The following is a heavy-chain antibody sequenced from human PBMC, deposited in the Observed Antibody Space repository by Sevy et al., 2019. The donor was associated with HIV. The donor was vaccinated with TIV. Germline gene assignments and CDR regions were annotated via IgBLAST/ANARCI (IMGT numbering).Heavy chain of an antibody. CDR3: AGHCVVRVCQFRYFDI. Sequence: GGSLRLSCVASGFTFSSHFMTWVRQAPGKGLEWVANLDEDGNEINYVDSVKGRFTISRDNAKNSVYLQMEGLRAEDTAVYYCAGHCVVRVCQFRYFDIWGRGTLVTVSS. V-gene: IGHV3-7*01. J-gene: IGHJ2*01. D-gene: IGHD2-21*01. CDR2: LDEDGNEI. CDR1: GFTFSSHF.